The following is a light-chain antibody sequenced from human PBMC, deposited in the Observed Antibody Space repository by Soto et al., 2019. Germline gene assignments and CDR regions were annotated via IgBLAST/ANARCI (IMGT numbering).Light chain of an antibody. J-gene: IGKJ2*01. Sequence: EIVMTQSPVNLYVSPGERATLSCRASQSIDNNLAWYQQKPGQAPRLLIYDASTSATDIPPKFSGSGSGTDFTLSISSLQSEDVAVYYCQQYNDWPMYTFGQGTRLQIK. CDR2: DAS. V-gene: IGKV3-15*01. CDR1: QSIDNN. CDR3: QQYNDWPMYT.